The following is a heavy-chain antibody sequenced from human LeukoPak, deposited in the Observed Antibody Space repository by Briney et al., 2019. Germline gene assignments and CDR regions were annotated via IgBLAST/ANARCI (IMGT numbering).Heavy chain of an antibody. CDR3: TRVDREAVAGTGDY. V-gene: IGHV3-20*04. Sequence: GGSLRLSCAASGFTFNDYGMSWVRQAPGKGLEWVSGSNWSGGTTGYADSVKGRFTISRDNAKNSLYLEMNSLTAEDTAFYYCTRVDREAVAGTGDYWGQGTLVTVSS. CDR2: SNWSGGTT. CDR1: GFTFNDYG. D-gene: IGHD6-19*01. J-gene: IGHJ4*02.